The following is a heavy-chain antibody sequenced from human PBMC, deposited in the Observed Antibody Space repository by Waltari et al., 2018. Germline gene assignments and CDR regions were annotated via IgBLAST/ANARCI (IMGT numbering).Heavy chain of an antibody. CDR3: VRLSSGDIHI. CDR1: TASSTSNHYY. J-gene: IGHJ4*02. Sequence: QLQLQESGPGLVKPSETLSLTCTVSTASSTSNHYYGGWVRQPPGKGLEWIGNIYDTGVTYYSPSLKRRVTRSVDTSKNQFSLKLTCMTAADTAVYFCVRLSSGDIHIWGQGTLVTVSS. CDR2: IYDTGVT. V-gene: IGHV4-39*01. D-gene: IGHD3-10*01.